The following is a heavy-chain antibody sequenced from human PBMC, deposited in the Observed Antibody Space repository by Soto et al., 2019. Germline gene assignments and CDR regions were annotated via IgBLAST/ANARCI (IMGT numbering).Heavy chain of an antibody. CDR2: ISYDGTEE. J-gene: IGHJ4*01. CDR1: GFTFSSFG. D-gene: IGHD3-3*02. CDR3: AKGRFDVVTISPFDH. V-gene: IGHV3-30*18. Sequence: LRLSCAASGFTFSSFGMHWVRQAPGKGLEWVAVISYDGTEEKYADSVKGRATVSRDNSKNTVYLQMNRLGGDDSAIYYCAKGRFDVVTISPFDHWGQGTLVTVSS.